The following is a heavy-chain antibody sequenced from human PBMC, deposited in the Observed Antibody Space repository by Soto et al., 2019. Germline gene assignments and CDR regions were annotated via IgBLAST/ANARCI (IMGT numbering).Heavy chain of an antibody. D-gene: IGHD1-7*01. CDR2: ISATGSST. Sequence: GGSLRLSCAASGFTFSSYGMSWVRQTPGKGLEWVSTISATGSSTYYADSVKGRFTISRDNSKNTLYLQMNSLRAEDTAVYFCAKVRTKITTGAPGTHWGHGTLVTVSS. V-gene: IGHV3-23*01. CDR1: GFTFSSYG. CDR3: AKVRTKITTGAPGTH. J-gene: IGHJ4*01.